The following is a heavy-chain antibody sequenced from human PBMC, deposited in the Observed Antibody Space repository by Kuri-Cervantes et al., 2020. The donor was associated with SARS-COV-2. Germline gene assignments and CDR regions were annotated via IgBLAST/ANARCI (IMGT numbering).Heavy chain of an antibody. Sequence: ASVKVSCKASGYTFTGYYMHWVRQAPGQGLEWMGWINPNSGGTNYAQKFQGRVTMTRDTSISTAYMELSRLRAEDTAVYCCARDGAYPYCGGDCYPDYWGQGTLVTVSS. CDR2: INPNSGGT. J-gene: IGHJ4*02. CDR1: GYTFTGYY. D-gene: IGHD2-21*01. CDR3: ARDGAYPYCGGDCYPDY. V-gene: IGHV1-2*02.